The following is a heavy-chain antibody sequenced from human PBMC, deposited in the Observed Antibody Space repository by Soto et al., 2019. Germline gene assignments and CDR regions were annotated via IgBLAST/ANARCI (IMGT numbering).Heavy chain of an antibody. V-gene: IGHV4-4*07. CDR3: ARVSVGDCSGCSCYLGYGMDV. J-gene: IGHJ6*02. Sequence: QVQLQESGPGLVKPSETLSLTCTVSGGSISSYYWSWIRQPAGKGLEWIGRIYTSGSTNYNPSLKSRVTMSVDTSKNQCSLKLSSVTAADTAVYYCARVSVGDCSGCSCYLGYGMDVWGQGTTVTVSS. D-gene: IGHD2-15*01. CDR2: IYTSGST. CDR1: GGSISSYY.